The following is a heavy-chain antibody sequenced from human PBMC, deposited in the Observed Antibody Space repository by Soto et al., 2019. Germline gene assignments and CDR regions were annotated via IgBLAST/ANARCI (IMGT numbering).Heavy chain of an antibody. CDR2: VYYTGDT. Sequence: QVQLQQSGPRLVKPSETLSLTCTVSSGPDRSHNWGWIRQPPGRGLEWIGYVYYTGDTAYNPSLRSRVSISADTSTNDISLTLSSVTAAATAVYYCVRQGIDSLHGLVDVWGQGTTVSVSS. V-gene: IGHV4-59*08. CDR3: VRQGIDSLHGLVDV. CDR1: SGPDRSHN. D-gene: IGHD2-15*01. J-gene: IGHJ6*02.